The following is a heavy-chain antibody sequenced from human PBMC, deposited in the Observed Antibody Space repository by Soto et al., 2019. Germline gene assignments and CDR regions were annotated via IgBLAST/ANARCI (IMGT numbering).Heavy chain of an antibody. CDR3: AKDEAAAPSQYYYYYMDV. CDR1: GFTFSSYA. V-gene: IGHV3-23*01. CDR2: ISGSGGST. Sequence: EVQLLESGGGLVQPGGSLRLSCAASGFTFSSYAVSWVRQAPGKGLEWVSAISGSGGSTYYADSVKGRFTISRDNSKNTLYLQMNSLRAEDTAVYYCAKDEAAAPSQYYYYYMDVWGKGTTVTVSS. D-gene: IGHD6-13*01. J-gene: IGHJ6*03.